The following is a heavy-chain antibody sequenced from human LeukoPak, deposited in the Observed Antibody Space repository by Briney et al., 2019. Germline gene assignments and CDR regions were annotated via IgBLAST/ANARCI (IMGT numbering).Heavy chain of an antibody. CDR1: GGSFSGYY. D-gene: IGHD2-21*02. CDR3: TSWGDTTAEYFQR. J-gene: IGHJ1*01. V-gene: IGHV3-7*01. CDR2: INPDGRDT. Sequence: PSETLSLTCAVYGGSFSGYYWSWVRQAPGKGLEWVAHINPDGRDTYYVDSVKGRFTISRDNAQNSMYLQMNSLRVEDTAVYYCTSWGDTTAEYFQRWGQGTLVTVSS.